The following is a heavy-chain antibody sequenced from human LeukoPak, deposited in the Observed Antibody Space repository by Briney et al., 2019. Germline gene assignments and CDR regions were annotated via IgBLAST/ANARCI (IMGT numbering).Heavy chain of an antibody. V-gene: IGHV3-30*02. J-gene: IGHJ6*03. CDR2: IRYDGSNK. D-gene: IGHD2-2*01. CDR3: AKDRPAATGYYYYYYMDV. Sequence: GGSLRLSCAASGFTFSSYGMHWVRQAPGKGLEWVAFIRYDGSNKYYADSVKGRFTISRDNSKNTLYLQMNSLRAEDTAVYYCAKDRPAATGYYYYYYMDVWGKGTTVTVSS. CDR1: GFTFSSYG.